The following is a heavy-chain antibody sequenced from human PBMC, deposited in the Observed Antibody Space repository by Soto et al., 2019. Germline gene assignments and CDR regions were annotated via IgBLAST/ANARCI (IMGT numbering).Heavy chain of an antibody. Sequence: GGSLRLSCAASGFTFSSYAMSWVRQAPGKGLEWVSAISGSSSYIYYADSVKGRFTISRDNAKNSLYLQMNSLRAEDTAVYYCARGPGRDIVVVPAADYWGQGTLVTVSS. CDR2: ISGSSSYI. CDR3: ARGPGRDIVVVPAADY. V-gene: IGHV3-21*01. CDR1: GFTFSSYA. J-gene: IGHJ4*02. D-gene: IGHD2-2*01.